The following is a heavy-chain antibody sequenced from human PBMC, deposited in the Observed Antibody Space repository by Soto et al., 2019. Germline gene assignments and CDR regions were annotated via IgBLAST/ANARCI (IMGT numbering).Heavy chain of an antibody. D-gene: IGHD3-16*01. Sequence: SETLSLTCTVSGGSISSYYWSWIRQPPGKGLEWIGYIYYSGSTNYNPSLKSRVTISVDTSKNQFPLKLSSVTAADTAVYYCARALSGGYDYIWGSSSLAHDAFDIWGQGTMVTVSS. CDR3: ARALSGGYDYIWGSSSLAHDAFDI. CDR2: IYYSGST. V-gene: IGHV4-59*08. CDR1: GGSISSYY. J-gene: IGHJ3*02.